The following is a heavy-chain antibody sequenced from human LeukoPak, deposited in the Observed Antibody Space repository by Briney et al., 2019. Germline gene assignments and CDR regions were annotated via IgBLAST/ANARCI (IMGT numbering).Heavy chain of an antibody. CDR2: IYSDGRT. V-gene: IGHV3-53*01. CDR3: AKVKGWYGEGYFDY. CDR1: GFAFSSNY. J-gene: IGHJ4*02. Sequence: GGSLRLSCAASGFAFSSNYMNWFRQAPGIVLQWVSVIYSDGRTYYADSVKGRFTISRDISKNTLFLQMTSLRAEDTAVYYCAKVKGWYGEGYFDYWGQGTLVTVSS. D-gene: IGHD3-10*01.